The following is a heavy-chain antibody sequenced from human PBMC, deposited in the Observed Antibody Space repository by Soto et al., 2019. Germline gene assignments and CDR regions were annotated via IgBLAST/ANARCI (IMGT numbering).Heavy chain of an antibody. CDR2: ISGGAT. V-gene: IGHV3-23*01. D-gene: IGHD3-10*01. Sequence: EVQLLESGGGLVQPGGSRRLSCAASGFTFRDYGMSWVRQAPGKGLEWVSGISGGATYYADSVKGRFVISRDDSKNTLYLEMDRLRVEDTAVYYCTKDSGWTSADWGQGTLVTVSS. CDR3: TKDSGWTSAD. J-gene: IGHJ4*02. CDR1: GFTFRDYG.